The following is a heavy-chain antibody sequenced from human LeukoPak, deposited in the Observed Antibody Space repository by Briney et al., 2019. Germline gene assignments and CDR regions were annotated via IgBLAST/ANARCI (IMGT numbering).Heavy chain of an antibody. CDR1: GFPFSSYA. D-gene: IGHD5-24*01. CDR2: ISYDGSNK. Sequence: GGSLRLSCAASGFPFSSYAMHWVRQAPGKGLEWVAVISYDGSNKDYADSVKGRFTISRDNSKNTLYLQMNSLRAEDTAVYYCARGGWSPADGYNFDYWGQGTLVTVSS. V-gene: IGHV3-30-3*01. CDR3: ARGGWSPADGYNFDY. J-gene: IGHJ4*02.